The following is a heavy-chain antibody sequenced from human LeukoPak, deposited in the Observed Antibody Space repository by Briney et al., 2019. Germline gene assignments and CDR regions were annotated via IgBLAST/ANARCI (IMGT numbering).Heavy chain of an antibody. CDR2: IYYISNT. J-gene: IGHJ4*02. Sequence: SETLSLTCTVSGASVGSAGYYWSWIRQPPGGGLEWIGYIYYISNTNHNPSLKSRVTMSVDPSKNQFSLKLNSVTAADTAVYYCARTQSQSGSYRYYFGYWGQGTLVTVSS. CDR1: GASVGSAGYY. CDR3: ARTQSQSGSYRYYFGY. V-gene: IGHV4-61*08. D-gene: IGHD1-26*01.